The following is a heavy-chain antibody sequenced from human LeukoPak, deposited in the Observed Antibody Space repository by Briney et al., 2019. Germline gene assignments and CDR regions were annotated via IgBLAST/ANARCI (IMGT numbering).Heavy chain of an antibody. J-gene: IGHJ6*02. CDR1: GFTFDDYA. D-gene: IGHD6-6*01. V-gene: IGHV3-9*01. Sequence: PGGSLRLSCAASGFTFDDYAMHWVRQAPGKGLEWVSGISWNSGSIGYADSVKGRFTISRDNAKNSLYLQMNSLRAEDTALYYCANIPSISIAARPPLDGYYYYGMDVWGQGTTVTVSS. CDR3: ANIPSISIAARPPLDGYYYYGMDV. CDR2: ISWNSGSI.